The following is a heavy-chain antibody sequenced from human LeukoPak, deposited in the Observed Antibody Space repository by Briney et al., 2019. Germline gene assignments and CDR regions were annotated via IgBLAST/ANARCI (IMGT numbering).Heavy chain of an antibody. CDR1: GGTFSSYA. CDR3: ASKAAAGIGTWFDP. V-gene: IGHV1-69*05. J-gene: IGHJ5*02. Sequence: SVKVSRKASGGTFSSYAISWVRQAPGQGLEWMGGIIPIFGTANYAQKFQGRVTITTDESTSTAYMELSSLRSEDTAVYYCASKAAAGIGTWFDPWGQGTLVTVSS. CDR2: IIPIFGTA. D-gene: IGHD6-13*01.